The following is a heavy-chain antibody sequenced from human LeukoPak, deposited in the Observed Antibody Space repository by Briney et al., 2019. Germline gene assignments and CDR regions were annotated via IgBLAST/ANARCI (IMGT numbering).Heavy chain of an antibody. CDR1: GFTFSSYE. CDR2: ISSSGSTI. Sequence: GGSLRLSCAASGFTFSSYEMNWVRQAPGKGLEWVSYISSSGSTIYYADSVKGRFTISRDNAKNSLYLQMNSLRAEDTAVYYCARERPNIVATIIDYYCYGMDVWGQGTTVTVSS. CDR3: ARERPNIVATIIDYYCYGMDV. V-gene: IGHV3-48*03. J-gene: IGHJ6*02. D-gene: IGHD5-12*01.